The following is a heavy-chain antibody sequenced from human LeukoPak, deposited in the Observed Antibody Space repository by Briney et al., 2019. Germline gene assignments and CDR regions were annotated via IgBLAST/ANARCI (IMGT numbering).Heavy chain of an antibody. J-gene: IGHJ5*02. D-gene: IGHD3-10*01. V-gene: IGHV1-2*02. CDR1: GYTLTGYY. CDR2: INPNSGGT. CDR3: ARGHGSGEKPRYNWFDP. Sequence: ASPKPSRKASGYTLTGYYIHSGPQGPGQGAGGMGWINPNSGGTNYAQKFQGRVTMARDTSISTAYMELSRLRSDDTAVYYCARGHGSGEKPRYNWFDPWGQGTLVTVSS.